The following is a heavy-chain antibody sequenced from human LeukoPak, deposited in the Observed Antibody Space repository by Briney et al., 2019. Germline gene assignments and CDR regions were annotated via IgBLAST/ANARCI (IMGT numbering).Heavy chain of an antibody. D-gene: IGHD2-15*01. Sequence: SVKVSCKASGGTFSSYAISWVRQAPGQGLEWMGGIIPIFGTANYAQKFQGRVTMTRNTSISTAYMELSSLRSEDTAVYYCARARRVVAARESDYWGQGTLVTVSS. CDR3: ARARRVVAARESDY. V-gene: IGHV1-69*05. CDR1: GGTFSSYA. J-gene: IGHJ4*02. CDR2: IIPIFGTA.